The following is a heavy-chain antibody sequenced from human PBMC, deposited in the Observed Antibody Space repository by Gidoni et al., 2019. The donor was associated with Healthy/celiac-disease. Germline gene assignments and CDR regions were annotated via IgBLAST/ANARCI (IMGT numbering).Heavy chain of an antibody. CDR1: GGSISSYY. CDR3: ARDQADYGMDV. J-gene: IGHJ6*02. V-gene: IGHV4-59*01. CDR2: IYYSGST. Sequence: QVQLQESGPGLVKPSETLSLTCPVSGGSISSYYWSWIRQPPGKGLEWIGYIYYSGSTNYNPSLKSRVTISVDTSKNQFSLKLSSVTAADTAVYYCARDQADYGMDVWGQGTTVTVSS.